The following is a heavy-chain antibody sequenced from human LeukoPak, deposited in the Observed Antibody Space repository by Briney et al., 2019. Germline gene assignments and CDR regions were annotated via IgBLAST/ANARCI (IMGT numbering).Heavy chain of an antibody. CDR3: ARDTGGSYYSDAFDI. CDR1: GYTFNDFY. J-gene: IGHJ3*02. Sequence: ASVKVSCKATGYTFNDFYMHWVRQAPGQGLEWMGWINPNSGGTNYAQKFQGRVTMTRDTSISTAYMELSRLRSDDTAVYYCARDTGGSYYSDAFDIWGQGTMVTVSS. D-gene: IGHD1-26*01. V-gene: IGHV1-2*02. CDR2: INPNSGGT.